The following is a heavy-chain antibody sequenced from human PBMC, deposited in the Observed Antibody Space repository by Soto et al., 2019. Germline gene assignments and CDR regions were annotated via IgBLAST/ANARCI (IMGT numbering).Heavy chain of an antibody. CDR2: IYSGGST. D-gene: IGHD4-17*01. J-gene: IGHJ3*02. CDR1: GFTVSSNY. CDR3: ARVHGDYVLGAFDI. V-gene: IGHV3-53*02. Sequence: EVQLVETGGGLIQPGGSLRLSCAASGFTVSSNYMSWVRQAPGKGLECVSVIYSGGSTYYADSVKGRFTISRDNSKNTLYLQMNSLRAEDTAVYYCARVHGDYVLGAFDIWGQGTMVTVSS.